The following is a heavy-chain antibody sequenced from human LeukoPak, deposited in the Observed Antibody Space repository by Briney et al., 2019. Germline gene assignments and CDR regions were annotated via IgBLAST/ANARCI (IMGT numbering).Heavy chain of an antibody. D-gene: IGHD1-26*01. CDR2: ITSSSSYT. J-gene: IGHJ5*02. V-gene: IGHV3-21*06. CDR1: GFTFSSYA. CDR3: ARAGSGRSPDWFDP. Sequence: GGSLRLSCAASGFTFSSYAMSWVRQAPGEGLEWISSITSSSSYTFYADSVKGRFTISRDNAKNSLYLQMNSLRAEDTAVYYCARAGSGRSPDWFDPWGQGTLVTVSS.